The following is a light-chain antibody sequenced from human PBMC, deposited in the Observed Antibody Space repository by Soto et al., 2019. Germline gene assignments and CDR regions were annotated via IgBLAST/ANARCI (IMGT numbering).Light chain of an antibody. CDR1: QSVSSN. V-gene: IGKV3-15*01. CDR2: DAS. J-gene: IGKJ2*01. Sequence: EIVMTQSPATLSVSPGERATLSCRASQSVSSNLAWYQQKPGQAPRLLISDASTRATGIPARFSGSGSGTEFTLTISSLQSEDFAVYYCQQYSNWKTFGQGTKLEIK. CDR3: QQYSNWKT.